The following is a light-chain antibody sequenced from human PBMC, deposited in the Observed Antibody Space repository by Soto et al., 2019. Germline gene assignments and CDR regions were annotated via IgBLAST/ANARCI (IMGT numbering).Light chain of an antibody. CDR1: SSDVGGYNY. CDR3: GSYAGRYKFV. V-gene: IGLV2-8*01. CDR2: DVS. Sequence: QSVLTQPASVSGSPGQSITISCTGTSSDVGGYNYVSWYQQYPGKAPKIMIYDVSKRPSGVPDRFSGSKSDNTASLTISGLQDEDEADYECGSYAGRYKFVFGIGTKVTGL. J-gene: IGLJ1*01.